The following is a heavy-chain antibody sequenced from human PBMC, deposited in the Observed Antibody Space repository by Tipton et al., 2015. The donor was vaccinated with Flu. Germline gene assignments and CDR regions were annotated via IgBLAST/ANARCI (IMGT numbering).Heavy chain of an antibody. CDR2: ISWDGGST. D-gene: IGHD3-3*02. V-gene: IGHV3-43D*04. Sequence: SLRLSCAASGFTFDDYAMHWVRQTPGKGLEWVSLISWDGGSTYYADSVKGRFTISRDNSKNSLYLQMNSLRAEDTALYYCAKGVGFLEWLLSGMDVWGQGTTVTVSS. CDR1: GFTFDDYA. J-gene: IGHJ6*02. CDR3: AKGVGFLEWLLSGMDV.